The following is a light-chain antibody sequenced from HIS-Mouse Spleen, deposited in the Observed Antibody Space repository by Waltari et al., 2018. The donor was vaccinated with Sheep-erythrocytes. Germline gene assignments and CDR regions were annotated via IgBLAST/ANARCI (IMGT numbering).Light chain of an antibody. CDR3: CSYAGSYNHV. J-gene: IGLJ1*01. V-gene: IGLV2-11*01. Sequence: QSALTQPRSVSGSPGQSVTISCTGTSSDVGGYNYVSWYQQHPGKAPKLMIYDVSKRPSGVPDRFPGPKSGNPASLTISGLQAEDEADYYCCSYAGSYNHVFATGTKVTVL. CDR1: SSDVGGYNY. CDR2: DVS.